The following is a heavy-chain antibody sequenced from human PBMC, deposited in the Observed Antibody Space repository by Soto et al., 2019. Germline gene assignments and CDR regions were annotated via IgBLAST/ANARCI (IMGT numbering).Heavy chain of an antibody. Sequence: PSETLSLTCTVSGGSISSGGYYWSWIRQHPGKGLEWIGYIYYSGSTYYNPSLKSRVTISVDTSKNQFSLKLSSVTAADTAVYYCARTRDRLTVYFDYWGQGTPVTGSA. CDR3: ARTRDRLTVYFDY. J-gene: IGHJ4*02. CDR2: IYYSGST. D-gene: IGHD4-17*01. V-gene: IGHV4-31*03. CDR1: GGSISSGGYY.